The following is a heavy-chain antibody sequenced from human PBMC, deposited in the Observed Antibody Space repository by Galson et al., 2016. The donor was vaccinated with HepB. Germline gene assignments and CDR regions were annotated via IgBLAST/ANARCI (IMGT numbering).Heavy chain of an antibody. CDR1: GFTFSGYA. Sequence: SLRLSCAVSGFTFSGYAIHWVRQAPGKGLEWVAIISYDGSNKHYADSVKGRFTISRDNSKSALYLQMNSLSTENTAVYYCTRPLRGDFWTGYPFEYWGQGTLVAVSS. V-gene: IGHV3-30-3*01. D-gene: IGHD3/OR15-3a*01. J-gene: IGHJ4*02. CDR3: TRPLRGDFWTGYPFEY. CDR2: ISYDGSNK.